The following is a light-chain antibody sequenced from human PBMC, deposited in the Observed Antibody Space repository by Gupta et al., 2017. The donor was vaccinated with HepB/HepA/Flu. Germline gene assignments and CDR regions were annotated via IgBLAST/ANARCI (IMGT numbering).Light chain of an antibody. J-gene: IGKJ5*01. Sequence: EIVLTQSPGTLSLSPGERATLSCRASQSVGRNYLAWYQQKPGQAPRLLISGASSRATGIPDRFSGSGSGTXFVLTIXGLEPEDFAVFYCQQDDYSPITFGXGTRVEIK. CDR2: GAS. CDR1: QSVGRNY. V-gene: IGKV3-20*01. CDR3: QQDDYSPIT.